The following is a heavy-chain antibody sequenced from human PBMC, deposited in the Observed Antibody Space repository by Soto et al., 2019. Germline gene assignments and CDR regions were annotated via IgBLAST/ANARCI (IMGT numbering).Heavy chain of an antibody. CDR2: ISGSGGST. V-gene: IGHV3-23*01. D-gene: IGHD4-17*01. J-gene: IGHJ4*02. CDR3: AKAGLEGDDYGDWIDY. Sequence: GGSLRLSCAASGFTFSSYAMSWVRQAPGKGLEWVSAISGSGGSTYYADSVKGRFTISRDNSKNTLYLQMNSLRAEDTAVYYCAKAGLEGDDYGDWIDYWGQGTLVTVSS. CDR1: GFTFSSYA.